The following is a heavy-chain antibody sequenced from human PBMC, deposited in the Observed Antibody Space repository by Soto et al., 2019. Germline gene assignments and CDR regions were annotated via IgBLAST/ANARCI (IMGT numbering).Heavy chain of an antibody. CDR3: ARVVSGRDYGDSIDC. CDR1: GFSFGDYA. Sequence: GGSLRLSCTGSGFSFGDYAINWVRQAPGKGLEWVGLIRNQTYHETPEYAASVKDRFTITRDDSNSVAYLQMTSLRAEDSAVYYCARVVSGRDYGDSIDCWGRGTLVTVSS. D-gene: IGHD4-17*01. J-gene: IGHJ4*02. CDR2: IRNQTYHETP. V-gene: IGHV3-49*04.